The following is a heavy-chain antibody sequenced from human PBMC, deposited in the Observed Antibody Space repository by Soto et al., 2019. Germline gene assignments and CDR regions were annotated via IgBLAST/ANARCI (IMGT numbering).Heavy chain of an antibody. Sequence: QVQLVQSGAEVKKPGSSVKVSCKASGATFSSYSITWVRQAPGQGREWMGRISPFFGIASYAKKFQGRVTMTADKSTRTAYRDRGSRRSEHSAVYSCARSTAARGIALVTAAIDAMDVWGQGTGVTVS. D-gene: IGHD2-2*02. CDR1: GATFSSYS. CDR3: ARSTAARGIALVTAAIDAMDV. J-gene: IGHJ6*02. CDR2: ISPFFGIA. V-gene: IGHV1-69*02.